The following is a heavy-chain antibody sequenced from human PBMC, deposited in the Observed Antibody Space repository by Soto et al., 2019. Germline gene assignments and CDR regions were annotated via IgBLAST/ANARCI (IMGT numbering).Heavy chain of an antibody. CDR2: IYYNGNT. D-gene: IGHD7-27*01. CDR3: ARANWYSEY. V-gene: IGHV4-59*11. J-gene: IGHJ4*02. CDR1: GGSISNHY. Sequence: TSETLLTCTVSGGSISNHYWSWIRQPPGKGLEWIGYIYYNGNTNYNPSLKSRVTMSVDTSKNQISLRLSSVTAADTAVYYCARANWYSEYWGQGTLVTVSS.